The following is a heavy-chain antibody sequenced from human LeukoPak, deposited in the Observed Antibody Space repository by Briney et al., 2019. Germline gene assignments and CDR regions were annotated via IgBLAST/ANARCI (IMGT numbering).Heavy chain of an antibody. D-gene: IGHD2-21*02. Sequence: SETPSLTCAVSGGSISSSNWWSWLRQPPGKGLEGIGEIYHSGSTNYNPPLKSRATISVDKSKNQFSLKLSSVTAADTAVYYCARESGGGDYNWFDPWGQGTLVTVSS. CDR2: IYHSGST. CDR1: GGSISSSNW. V-gene: IGHV4-4*02. CDR3: ARESGGGDYNWFDP. J-gene: IGHJ5*02.